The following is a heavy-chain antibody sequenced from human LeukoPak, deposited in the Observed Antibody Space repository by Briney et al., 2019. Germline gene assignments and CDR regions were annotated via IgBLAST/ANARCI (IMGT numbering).Heavy chain of an antibody. Sequence: GESLKISCRGSGYSFTSYWISWVRQMPGKGLEWRGRIDPSDSYTNYSPSFQGHVTIPADKSISTAYLQWSSLKASDTAMYYCARHSGDCSSTSCYGGGWFDPWGQGTLVTVSS. J-gene: IGHJ5*02. CDR3: ARHSGDCSSTSCYGGGWFDP. D-gene: IGHD2-2*01. CDR1: GYSFTSYW. V-gene: IGHV5-10-1*01. CDR2: IDPSDSYT.